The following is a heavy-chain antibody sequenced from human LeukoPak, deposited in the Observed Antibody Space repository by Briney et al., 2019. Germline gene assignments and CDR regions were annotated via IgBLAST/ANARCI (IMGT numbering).Heavy chain of an antibody. V-gene: IGHV3-23*01. J-gene: IGHJ4*02. Sequence: PGGSLRLSCAASGFTFSSYAMSWVRQAPGKGLEWVSTFSGSGGSTHYADSVKGRFTISRDNSKNTLYLQMNSLRAEDTAAYYCARVRLRWWEPNFDYWGQGTLVTVSS. CDR2: FSGSGGST. CDR3: ARVRLRWWEPNFDY. D-gene: IGHD2-15*01. CDR1: GFTFSSYA.